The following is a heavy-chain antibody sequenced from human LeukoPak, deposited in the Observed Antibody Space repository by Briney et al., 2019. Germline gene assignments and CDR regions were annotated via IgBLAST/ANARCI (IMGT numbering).Heavy chain of an antibody. D-gene: IGHD4-17*01. CDR3: ANGLGDYGDYFDY. CDR2: IYQDGSRK. J-gene: IGHJ4*02. Sequence: QPGGSLRLSCAASDFTFSDYWMSWVRQAPGKGLECVASIYQDGSRKDYVDSVKGRFTISRDNAKNSLYLQMNSLRAEDTAVYYCANGLGDYGDYFDYWGQGTLVTVSS. V-gene: IGHV3-7*03. CDR1: DFTFSDYW.